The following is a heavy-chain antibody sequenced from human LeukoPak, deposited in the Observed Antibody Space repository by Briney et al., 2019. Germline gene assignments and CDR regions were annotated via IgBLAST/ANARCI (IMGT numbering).Heavy chain of an antibody. CDR1: GGSISSSSYY. J-gene: IGHJ4*02. CDR2: IYYSGST. D-gene: IGHD5-18*01. CDR3: ARQGYTYGD. Sequence: PSETLSLTCTVSGGSISSSSYYWGWLRQPPGRGLEWIGTIYYSGSTYYNPSLKSRVTISVDTSKNQFSLKLSSVTAADTAVYYCARQGYTYGDWGQGTLVTVSS. V-gene: IGHV4-39*01.